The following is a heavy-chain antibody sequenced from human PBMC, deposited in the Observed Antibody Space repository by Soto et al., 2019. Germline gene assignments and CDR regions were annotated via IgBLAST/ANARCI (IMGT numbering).Heavy chain of an antibody. CDR1: GGTFSSYA. CDR2: IIPIFGTA. Sequence: GASVKVSCKASGGTFSSYAISWVRQAPGQGLEWMGGIIPIFGTANYAQKFQGRVTITADESTSTAYMELSSLRSEDTAVYYCARDPTHYDSSGYPVPAYYFQHWGQGTLVTVSS. CDR3: ARDPTHYDSSGYPVPAYYFQH. V-gene: IGHV1-69*13. J-gene: IGHJ1*01. D-gene: IGHD3-22*01.